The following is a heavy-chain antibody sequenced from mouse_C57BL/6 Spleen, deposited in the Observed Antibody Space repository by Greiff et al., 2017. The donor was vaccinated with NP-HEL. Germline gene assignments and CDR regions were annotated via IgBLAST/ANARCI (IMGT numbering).Heavy chain of an antibody. J-gene: IGHJ2*01. V-gene: IGHV14-4*01. CDR2: IDPENGDT. CDR1: GFNIKDDY. Sequence: EVKVEESGAELVRPGASVKLSCTASGFNIKDDYMHWVKQRPEQGLEWIGWIDPENGDTEYASKFQGKATITADTSSNTAYLQLNSLTSEDTAVYYYSTPDYWGQGTTLPGAS. CDR3: STPDY.